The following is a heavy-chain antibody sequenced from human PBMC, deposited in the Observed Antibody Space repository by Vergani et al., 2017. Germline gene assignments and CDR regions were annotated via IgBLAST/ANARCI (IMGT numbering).Heavy chain of an antibody. CDR1: GYIFSNFW. CDR2: IYPGDSEV. CDR3: ASGGHGSENGEALQL. J-gene: IGHJ3*01. D-gene: IGHD3-10*01. V-gene: IGHV5-51*01. Sequence: EKQLVQSGSETKKPGESLKISCQAFGYIFSNFWIGWVRLRPGRGLEWMGIIYPGDSEVKSNPTFRGQVIFSVDTSVNTAYLQWRSLQASDTATYFCASGGHGSENGEALQLGGQGTNITVSS.